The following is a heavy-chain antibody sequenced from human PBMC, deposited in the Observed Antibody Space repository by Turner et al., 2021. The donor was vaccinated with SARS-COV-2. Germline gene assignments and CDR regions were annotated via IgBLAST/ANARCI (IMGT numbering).Heavy chain of an antibody. V-gene: IGHV4-39*01. Sequence: LHLQESCPVLVMPSETLSLACTVSGGSIRRSSYYWRWICQPAGKGLAWIGRSYYSGSTDDNPSHKGRVTISVDTSKNKFYLKLSSVTDAETAVDYCARGSPKGWYVAVFDYWGQGTLVTVSS. CDR1: GGSIRRSSYY. D-gene: IGHD6-19*01. CDR2: SYYSGST. J-gene: IGHJ4*02. CDR3: ARGSPKGWYVAVFDY.